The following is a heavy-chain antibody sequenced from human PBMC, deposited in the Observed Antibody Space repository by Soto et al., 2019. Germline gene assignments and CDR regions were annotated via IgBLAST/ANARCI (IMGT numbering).Heavy chain of an antibody. Sequence: SETLSLTCAVHGGSFSGYYWSWIRQPPGKGLEWIGEINHSGSTNYNPSLKSRVTISVDTSKNQFSLKLSSVTAADTAVYYCARRGPRNYYDSRVVDYWGQGTLVTVSS. CDR1: GGSFSGYY. D-gene: IGHD3-22*01. V-gene: IGHV4-34*01. CDR2: INHSGST. J-gene: IGHJ4*02. CDR3: ARRGPRNYYDSRVVDY.